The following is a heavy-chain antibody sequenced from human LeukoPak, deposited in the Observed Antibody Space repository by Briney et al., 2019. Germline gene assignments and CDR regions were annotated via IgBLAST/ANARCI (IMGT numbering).Heavy chain of an antibody. Sequence: SETLSLTCTVSGGSVSSYYWSWIRQPPGKGLEWIGYIYYSGSTNYNPSLKSRVTISVDTSKNQFSLRLSSVTAADTAVYYCARVTGYMVEDYFDYWGQGTLVTVSS. CDR2: IYYSGST. J-gene: IGHJ4*02. CDR3: ARVTGYMVEDYFDY. V-gene: IGHV4-59*02. D-gene: IGHD6-13*01. CDR1: GGSVSSYY.